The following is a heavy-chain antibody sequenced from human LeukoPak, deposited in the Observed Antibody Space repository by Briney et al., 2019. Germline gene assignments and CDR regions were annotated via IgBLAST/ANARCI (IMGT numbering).Heavy chain of an antibody. D-gene: IGHD3-9*01. J-gene: IGHJ4*02. CDR3: ARLIRYFDWFPFDY. Sequence: SETLSPTCTVSGGSISSYYWSWIRQPPGKGLEWIGYIYYSGSTNYNPSLKSRVTISVDTSKNQFSLKLSSVTAADTAVYYCARLIRYFDWFPFDYWGQGTLAIVSA. V-gene: IGHV4-59*08. CDR2: IYYSGST. CDR1: GGSISSYY.